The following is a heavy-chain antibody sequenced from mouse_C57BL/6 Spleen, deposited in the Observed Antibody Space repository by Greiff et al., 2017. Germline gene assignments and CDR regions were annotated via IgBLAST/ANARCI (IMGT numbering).Heavy chain of an antibody. J-gene: IGHJ4*01. CDR2: IYPGDGDT. D-gene: IGHD2-4*01. V-gene: IGHV1-82*01. CDR1: GYAFSSSW. CDR3: ARERLPDYYAMDY. Sequence: VKLQQSGPELVKPGASVKISCKASGYAFSSSWMNWVKQRPGKGLEWIGRIYPGDGDTNYNGKFKGKATLTADKSSSTAYMQLSSLTSEDSAVYFCARERLPDYYAMDYWGQGTSVTVSS.